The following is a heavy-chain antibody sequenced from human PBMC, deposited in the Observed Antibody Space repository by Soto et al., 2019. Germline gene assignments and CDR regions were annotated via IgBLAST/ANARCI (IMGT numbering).Heavy chain of an antibody. V-gene: IGHV4-59*08. J-gene: IGHJ5*02. CDR1: GGSISSYY. Sequence: SEPLSLTYTVAGGSISSYYGSWIRQPPGKGLEWIGYIYYSGSTNYNPSLKSRVTISVDTSKNQFSLKLSSVTAADTAVYYCARLGGSALFDPWGQGTLVTVSS. CDR2: IYYSGST. CDR3: ARLGGSALFDP.